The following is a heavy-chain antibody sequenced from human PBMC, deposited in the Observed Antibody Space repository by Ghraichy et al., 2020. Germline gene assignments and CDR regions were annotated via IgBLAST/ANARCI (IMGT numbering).Heavy chain of an antibody. V-gene: IGHV3-30-3*01. CDR3: ARDEGSSIAARLFDY. Sequence: GGSLRLSCAASGFTFSSYAMHWVRQAPGKGLEWVAVISYDGSNKYYADSVKGRFTISRDNSKNTLYLQMNSLRAEDTAVYYCARDEGSSIAARLFDYWGQGTLVTVSS. CDR1: GFTFSSYA. D-gene: IGHD6-6*01. J-gene: IGHJ4*02. CDR2: ISYDGSNK.